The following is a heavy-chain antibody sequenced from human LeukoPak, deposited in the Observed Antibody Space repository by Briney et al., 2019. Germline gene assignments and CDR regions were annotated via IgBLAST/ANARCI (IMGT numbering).Heavy chain of an antibody. Sequence: SETLSLTCAVYGGSFSGYYWSWSRQRPGKGRGWIGEINHSGSTNYNPSLKSRVTISVNTSMHQFSLKLSSVTTADTAVYYCARGGYFDWLFRPGNSHYFDYWGQGTLVTVSS. J-gene: IGHJ4*02. V-gene: IGHV4-34*01. CDR1: GGSFSGYY. CDR2: INHSGST. D-gene: IGHD3-9*01. CDR3: ARGGYFDWLFRPGNSHYFDY.